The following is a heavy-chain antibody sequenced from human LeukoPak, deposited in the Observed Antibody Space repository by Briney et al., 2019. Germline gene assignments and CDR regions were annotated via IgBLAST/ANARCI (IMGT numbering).Heavy chain of an antibody. J-gene: IGHJ3*02. V-gene: IGHV3-23*01. CDR2: ISGSGGST. D-gene: IGHD1-26*01. Sequence: GGSLRLSGAASGFTFSSYAMSWVRQPPGKGLEWVSAISGSGGSTYYADSVKGRFTISRDNSKNTLYLQMNSLRAEDTAVYYCAKGVGAITAKAFDIWGQGTMVTVSS. CDR3: AKGVGAITAKAFDI. CDR1: GFTFSSYA.